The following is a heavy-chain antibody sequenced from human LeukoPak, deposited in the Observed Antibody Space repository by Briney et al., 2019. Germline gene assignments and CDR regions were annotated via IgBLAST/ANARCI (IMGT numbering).Heavy chain of an antibody. V-gene: IGHV1-18*01. D-gene: IGHD2-2*01. CDR3: ANVAKGRFFFYHMDV. CDR2: ISSDNGIP. CDR1: GRTNNRFG. Sequence: ASVRVSCKASGRTNNRFGVTWVRQAPGQGLEWIGWISSDNGIPRYADKFQGRVTITADKSTTTAYIEMRSLTYDDTAVHFCANVAKGRFFFYHMDVWGKGTTVTVSS. J-gene: IGHJ6*04.